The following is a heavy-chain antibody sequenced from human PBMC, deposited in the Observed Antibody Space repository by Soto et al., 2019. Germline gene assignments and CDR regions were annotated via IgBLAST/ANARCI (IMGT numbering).Heavy chain of an antibody. J-gene: IGHJ5*02. CDR1: GYTFTSYS. CDR2: LNAGNGNT. V-gene: IGHV1-3*01. Sequence: ASVNVSFKAAGYTFTSYSLHWVRPAPGQMLEGMGWLNAGNGNTKYSQKFQGRVTITRDTSASTAYMELSSLRSEDTAVYYCARDREYCSSTSCKFIKFEPGGQGPLVNVSS. CDR3: ARDREYCSSTSCKFIKFEP. D-gene: IGHD2-2*01.